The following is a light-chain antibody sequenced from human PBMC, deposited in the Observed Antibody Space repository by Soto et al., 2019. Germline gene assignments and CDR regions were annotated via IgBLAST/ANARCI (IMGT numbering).Light chain of an antibody. Sequence: DTQMTQSPSTLSASVGDRVTITCRASQSISSWLAWYQHKPGKAPNLLIYKASSLESGVPSRFSGSGSGTEFTLTVSSLQPDDFATYYCQQDDSYPLTFGGGTKVEIK. CDR1: QSISSW. J-gene: IGKJ4*01. CDR2: KAS. V-gene: IGKV1-5*03. CDR3: QQDDSYPLT.